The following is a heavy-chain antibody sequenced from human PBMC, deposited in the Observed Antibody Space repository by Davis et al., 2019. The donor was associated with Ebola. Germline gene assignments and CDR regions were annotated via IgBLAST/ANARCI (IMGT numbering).Heavy chain of an antibody. J-gene: IGHJ4*02. CDR2: ISSSSSYI. Sequence: PGGSLRLSCAASGFTFSSYEMNWVRQAPGKGLEWVSSISSSSSYIYYADSVKGRFTISRDNAKNSLYLQMNSLRAEDTAVYYCARAGLTYYYGSGSYPFDYWGQGTLVTVSS. CDR3: ARAGLTYYYGSGSYPFDY. V-gene: IGHV3-21*01. D-gene: IGHD3-10*01. CDR1: GFTFSSYE.